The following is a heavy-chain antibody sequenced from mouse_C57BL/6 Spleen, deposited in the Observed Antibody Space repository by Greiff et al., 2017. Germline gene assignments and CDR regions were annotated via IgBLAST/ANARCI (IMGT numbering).Heavy chain of an antibody. CDR2: FNPNNGGT. D-gene: IGHD1-1*01. CDR3: ASSDYYGSSYVDWYFDV. Sequence: VQLQQPGTELVKPGASVKLSCKASGYTFTSYWMHWVKQRPGQGLEWIGTFNPNNGGTNYNEQFKSKATLTVDKSSSTAYMQLSSLTSEDSAVYYCASSDYYGSSYVDWYFDVWGTGTTVTVSS. V-gene: IGHV1-53*01. J-gene: IGHJ1*03. CDR1: GYTFTSYW.